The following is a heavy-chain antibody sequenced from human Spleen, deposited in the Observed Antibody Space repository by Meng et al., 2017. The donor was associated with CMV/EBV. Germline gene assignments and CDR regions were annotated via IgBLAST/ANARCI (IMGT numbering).Heavy chain of an antibody. J-gene: IGHJ6*02. D-gene: IGHD6-6*01. Sequence: GGSLRLSCAASGTTFSNAWTSWVRQAPGKGLEWVGRIKSKTDGGTTDYAAPVKGRFTSSRDNAKKSLYLQMDSLRAEDTAVYYCARRLPGAEYSSSSGYYYYAMDVWGQGTTVTVSS. CDR3: ARRLPGAEYSSSSGYYYYAMDV. CDR2: IKSKTDGGTT. CDR1: GTTFSNAW. V-gene: IGHV3-15*01.